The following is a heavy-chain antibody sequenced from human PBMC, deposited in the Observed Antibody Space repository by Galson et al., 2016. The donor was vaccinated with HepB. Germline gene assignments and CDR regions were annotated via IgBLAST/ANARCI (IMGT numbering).Heavy chain of an antibody. CDR1: GFTFDDYT. D-gene: IGHD2-8*01. J-gene: IGHJ6*02. V-gene: IGHV3-23*01. CDR2: INGTGTVI. Sequence: LRLSCAASGFTFDDYTMHWVRQSPGKGLEWVSSINGTGTVIYYADSVRGRFTISRDNSKNMLYLHMSSLSPEDTAVYFCAKPLSNDILRGSGLHVWGRGTTVTVSS. CDR3: AKPLSNDILRGSGLHV.